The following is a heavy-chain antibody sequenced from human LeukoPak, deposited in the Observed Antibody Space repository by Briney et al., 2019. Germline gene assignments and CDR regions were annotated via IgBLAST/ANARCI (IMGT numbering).Heavy chain of an antibody. Sequence: SETLSLTCTVSGGSISSGDYYWSWIRQPPGKGLEWIGYIYYSGSTYYNPSLKSRVTISIDTSKNQFSLKLTSVTAAGTAVYSCAREVLGMDVWGQGTTVTVSS. CDR3: AREVLGMDV. J-gene: IGHJ6*02. CDR1: GGSISSGDYY. CDR2: IYYSGST. V-gene: IGHV4-30-4*01.